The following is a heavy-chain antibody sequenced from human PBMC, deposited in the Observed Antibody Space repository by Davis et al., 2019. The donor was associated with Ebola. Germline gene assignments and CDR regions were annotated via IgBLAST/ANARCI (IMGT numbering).Heavy chain of an antibody. CDR1: GGTFSSYA. V-gene: IGHV1-69*13. Sequence: AASVKVSCKASGGTFSSYAISWVRQAPGQGLEWMGGIIPIFGTANYAQKFQGRVTITADESTSTAYMELSSLRSEDTAVYYCASDYYDSSGYYSIRDWGQGTLVTVSS. CDR2: IIPIFGTA. CDR3: ASDYYDSSGYYSIRD. J-gene: IGHJ4*02. D-gene: IGHD3-22*01.